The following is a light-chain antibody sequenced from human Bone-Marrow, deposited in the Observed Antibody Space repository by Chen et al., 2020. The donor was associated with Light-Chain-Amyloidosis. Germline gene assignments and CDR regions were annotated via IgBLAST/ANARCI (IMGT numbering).Light chain of an antibody. Sequence: SYELTQPPSVSVSPGQTARITCSGDALPKQYAYWYQQKPGQAPVLVIYKDSERPSGIPERFSGSSSGTTVTLTSSGVQAEDEADYYCQSADSSGTYPDTVFGGGTKLTVL. CDR2: KDS. V-gene: IGLV3-25*03. J-gene: IGLJ3*02. CDR1: ALPKQY. CDR3: QSADSSGTYPDTV.